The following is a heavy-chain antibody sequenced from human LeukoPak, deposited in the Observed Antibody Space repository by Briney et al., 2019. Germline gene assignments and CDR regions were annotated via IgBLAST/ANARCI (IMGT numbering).Heavy chain of an antibody. CDR2: MNPNSGNT. CDR3: ARALSWTTDSYYYMDV. V-gene: IGHV1-8*01. CDR1: GYTFTSYD. J-gene: IGHJ6*03. Sequence: ASVKVSCTGSGYTFTSYDITWVRPATGQGLEWMGWMNPNSGNTGYAQKFQGRVTMTKNTSITTAYMELNSLRSEDTAVYYCARALSWTTDSYYYMDVWGKGTTVTVSS. D-gene: IGHD3/OR15-3a*01.